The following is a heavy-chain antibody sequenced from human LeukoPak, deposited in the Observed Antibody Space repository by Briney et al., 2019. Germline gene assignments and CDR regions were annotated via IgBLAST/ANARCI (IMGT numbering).Heavy chain of an antibody. Sequence: GGSLRLSCAASGFTFSSYAMHWVRQAPGKGLEWVAVISYDGSNKYYADSVKGRFTISRDNSKNTLYLQMNGLRAEDTAVYYCARDPDHYYGSGSPFDYWGQGTLVTVSS. CDR2: ISYDGSNK. CDR1: GFTFSSYA. V-gene: IGHV3-30-3*01. J-gene: IGHJ4*02. CDR3: ARDPDHYYGSGSPFDY. D-gene: IGHD3-10*01.